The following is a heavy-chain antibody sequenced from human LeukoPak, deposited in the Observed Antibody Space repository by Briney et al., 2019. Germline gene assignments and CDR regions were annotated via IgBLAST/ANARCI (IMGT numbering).Heavy chain of an antibody. J-gene: IGHJ4*02. CDR1: GGSFSGYY. Sequence: PSETLSLTCAVYGGSFSGYYWSWIRQPPGKGLEWIGEINHSGSTNYNPSLKSRVTISVDTSKNQFSLKLSSVTAADTAVYYCARCFSCYSEHNFDYWGQGTLVTVSS. CDR3: ARCFSCYSEHNFDY. CDR2: INHSGST. D-gene: IGHD2-15*01. V-gene: IGHV4-34*01.